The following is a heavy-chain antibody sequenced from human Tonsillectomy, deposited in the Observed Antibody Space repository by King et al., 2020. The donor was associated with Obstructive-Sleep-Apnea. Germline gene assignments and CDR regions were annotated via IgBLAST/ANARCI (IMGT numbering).Heavy chain of an antibody. V-gene: IGHV3-11*01. CDR3: ARRGSGSSWPFFDY. J-gene: IGHJ4*02. CDR1: QFTFSDYD. D-gene: IGHD6-13*01. Sequence: VQLVESGGGFVKPGGSLRLSCAASQFTFSDYDMSWIRQAPGEGLECLSYISSSGYTVYYADSVNGRFTISRDNAKNSLDLQMNSLRAEDTAVYFCARRGSGSSWPFFDYWGQGTLVTVSS. CDR2: ISSSGYTV.